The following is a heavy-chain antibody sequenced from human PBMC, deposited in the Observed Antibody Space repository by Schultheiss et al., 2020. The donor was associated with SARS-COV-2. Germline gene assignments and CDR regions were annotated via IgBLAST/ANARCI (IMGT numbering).Heavy chain of an antibody. CDR2: INPNSGGT. CDR3: ARDATLYYYDSSGYYWGD. J-gene: IGHJ4*02. Sequence: ASVKVSCQVSGYTFTGYYMDWVRQAPGEGLEWMGWINPNSGGTNYAHKFQGRATMTRDMSISTAYMELSRLRSDDTAVYYCARDATLYYYDSSGYYWGDWGQGTLVTVSS. V-gene: IGHV1-2*02. D-gene: IGHD3-22*01. CDR1: GYTFTGYY.